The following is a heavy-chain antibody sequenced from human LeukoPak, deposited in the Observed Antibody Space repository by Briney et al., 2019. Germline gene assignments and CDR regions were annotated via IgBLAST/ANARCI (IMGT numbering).Heavy chain of an antibody. CDR1: GFTFRNYG. V-gene: IGHV3-23*01. Sequence: GGSLRLSCAASGFTFRNYGMTWVRQAPGKGLEWVAGISGSGGTTHYSDSVKGRCTISRDNSKNTLSLQINSLRAEDTAVYYCAQIHDHGDYVAFWGQGALVTVSS. CDR2: ISGSGGTT. J-gene: IGHJ4*02. D-gene: IGHD1-1*01. CDR3: AQIHDHGDYVAF.